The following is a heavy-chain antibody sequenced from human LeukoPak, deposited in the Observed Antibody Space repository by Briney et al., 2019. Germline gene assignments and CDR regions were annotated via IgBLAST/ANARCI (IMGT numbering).Heavy chain of an antibody. Sequence: SETLSLTCTVSGGSISSYYWSWIRQPPGKGLEWIGYMYYSGSTNYNPSLKSRVTISKDVSKNQFSLKLSSMTAADTAVYYCARDKVTSGGMDVWGQGTTVTVSS. CDR2: MYYSGST. CDR1: GGSISSYY. V-gene: IGHV4-59*01. D-gene: IGHD1-14*01. J-gene: IGHJ6*02. CDR3: ARDKVTSGGMDV.